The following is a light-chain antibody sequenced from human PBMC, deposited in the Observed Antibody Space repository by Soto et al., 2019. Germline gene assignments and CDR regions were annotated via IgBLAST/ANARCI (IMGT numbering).Light chain of an antibody. J-gene: IGKJ1*01. Sequence: DAVMTQSPDFLAASLGERATINCKSSQSVLYSLNNKNYLAWYQQKPGQSPKLLIYWASTRESGVPDRFSGSGSGTDFPLTINILQAEDVAFYYCQQYLHTPRTFGQGTKVEIK. V-gene: IGKV4-1*01. CDR2: WAS. CDR3: QQYLHTPRT. CDR1: QSVLYSLNNKNY.